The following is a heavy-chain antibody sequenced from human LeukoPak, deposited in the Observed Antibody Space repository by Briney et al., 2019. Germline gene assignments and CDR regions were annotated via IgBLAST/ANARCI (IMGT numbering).Heavy chain of an antibody. Sequence: GGSLRLSCAASGFTFSSYGMHWVRQAPGKGLEWVAVISYDGSNKYYADSEKGRFTISRDNSKNTLYLQMNSLRAEDTAVYYCAKPDDYYDSSGLFDYWGQGTLVTVSS. CDR3: AKPDDYYDSSGLFDY. CDR2: ISYDGSNK. V-gene: IGHV3-30*18. J-gene: IGHJ4*02. D-gene: IGHD3-22*01. CDR1: GFTFSSYG.